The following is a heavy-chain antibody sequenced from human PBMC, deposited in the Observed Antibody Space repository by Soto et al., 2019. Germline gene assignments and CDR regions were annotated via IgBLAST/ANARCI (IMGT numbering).Heavy chain of an antibody. CDR3: ARDGDPGYSFWSGPLGGGRFDP. CDR1: GGTFGNTA. J-gene: IGHJ5*02. Sequence: QVQLVQSGAEVKEPGSSVNVSCKTSGGTFGNTAVTWVRQAPGQGLEWIGGIVPMFGTAIYAQKFRGRVTITVDESTSTAYMELSTLRSDDTAVYYCARDGDPGYSFWSGPLGGGRFDPWGQGTLVTVSS. D-gene: IGHD3-3*01. V-gene: IGHV1-69*12. CDR2: IVPMFGTA.